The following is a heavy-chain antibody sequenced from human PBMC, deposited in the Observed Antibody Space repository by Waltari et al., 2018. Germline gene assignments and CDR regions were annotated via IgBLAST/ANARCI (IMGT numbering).Heavy chain of an antibody. CDR2: IKQDGSEK. V-gene: IGHV3-7*03. Sequence: EVQLVASGGGLVQPGGSLRLSCSASGFPFRNFWMSWVRQAPGKGLEWVANIKQDGSEKDYVDSVKGRFTISRDNAKNSLYLQMNSLRAEDTAVYYCGRDRGYGQSDSWGQGTLVTVSS. J-gene: IGHJ4*02. D-gene: IGHD5-18*01. CDR1: GFPFRNFW. CDR3: GRDRGYGQSDS.